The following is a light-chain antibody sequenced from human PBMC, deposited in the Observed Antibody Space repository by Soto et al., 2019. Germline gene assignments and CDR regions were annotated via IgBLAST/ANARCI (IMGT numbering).Light chain of an antibody. CDR2: AAS. V-gene: IGKV3-20*01. CDR1: QSVRDNY. Sequence: EIVLTQSPGTLSLSPGERATLSCRASQSVRDNYLAWYQQRPGQAPRLLIYAASNRATGIPDRVSGSGSGTAFTLTISRLETEDFAVYSCHQYCHGQDTFGQGTKLEIK. CDR3: HQYCHGQDT. J-gene: IGKJ2*01.